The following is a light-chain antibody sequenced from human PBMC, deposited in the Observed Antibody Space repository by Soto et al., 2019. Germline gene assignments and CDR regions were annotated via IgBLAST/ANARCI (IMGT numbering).Light chain of an antibody. CDR1: SSDVGNYDY. CDR3: SSYTTSSTLVL. J-gene: IGLJ2*01. Sequence: QSVLTQPASVSGSPGQSITISCTGTSSDVGNYDYVSWYQQHPGKAPTLMIYEVSHRPSGISNRFSGSKSANTAFLTISGLQAEDEADYYCSSYTTSSTLVLFGGGTQLTVL. V-gene: IGLV2-14*01. CDR2: EVS.